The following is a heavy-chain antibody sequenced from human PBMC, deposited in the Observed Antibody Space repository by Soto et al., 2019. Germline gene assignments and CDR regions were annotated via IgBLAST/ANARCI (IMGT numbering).Heavy chain of an antibody. Sequence: GGSLRLSCAASGFTFSSYGMHWVRQAPGKGLEWVAVISYDGSNKYYADSVKGRFTISRDNSKNTLYLQMNSLRAEDTAVYYCAKGPARSQQWLVRWYFQHWGQGTLVTVSS. D-gene: IGHD6-19*01. V-gene: IGHV3-30*18. CDR1: GFTFSSYG. CDR3: AKGPARSQQWLVRWYFQH. CDR2: ISYDGSNK. J-gene: IGHJ1*01.